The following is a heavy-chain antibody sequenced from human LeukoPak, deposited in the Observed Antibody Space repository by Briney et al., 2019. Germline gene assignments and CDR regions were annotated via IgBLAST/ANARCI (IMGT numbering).Heavy chain of an antibody. CDR2: ISYDGSNK. J-gene: IGHJ4*02. D-gene: IGHD3-22*01. CDR1: GFTFSSYA. Sequence: PGGSLRLSCAASGFTFSSYAMHWVRQAPGKGLEWVAVISYDGSNKYYADSVKGRFTISRDNSKNTLYLQMNSLRAEDTAVYYCAKDHFDSSGYYSHFDYWGQGTLVTVSS. CDR3: AKDHFDSSGYYSHFDY. V-gene: IGHV3-30-3*01.